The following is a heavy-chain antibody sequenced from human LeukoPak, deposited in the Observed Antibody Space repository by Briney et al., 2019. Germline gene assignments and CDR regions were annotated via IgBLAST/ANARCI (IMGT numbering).Heavy chain of an antibody. D-gene: IGHD6-13*01. CDR2: IIPIFGTA. CDR3: AKGAAAGHPDRDNWFDP. V-gene: IGHV1-69*05. Sequence: SVKVSCKASGGTFSSYAISWVRQAPGQGLEWMGRIIPIFGTANYAQKFQGRVTITTDESTSTAYMELSSLRSEDTAVYYCAKGAAAGHPDRDNWFDPWGQGTLVTVSS. CDR1: GGTFSSYA. J-gene: IGHJ5*02.